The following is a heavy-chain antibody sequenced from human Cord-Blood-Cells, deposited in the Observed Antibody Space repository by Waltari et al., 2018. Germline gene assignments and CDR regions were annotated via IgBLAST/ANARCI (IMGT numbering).Heavy chain of an antibody. CDR1: GGSISSSNW. J-gene: IGHJ4*02. D-gene: IGHD3-9*01. CDR3: ARGAVNYDILTGYYFDY. V-gene: IGHV4-4*02. Sequence: QVQLQESGPGLVKPSGTLSLTCAVSGGSISSSNWWSWVRQPPGKGLEWIGEIYHSGSTNYNTALKSRFTISVDKSKNQFSLKLRSVTAADTAVYYCARGAVNYDILTGYYFDYWGQGTLVTVSS. CDR2: IYHSGST.